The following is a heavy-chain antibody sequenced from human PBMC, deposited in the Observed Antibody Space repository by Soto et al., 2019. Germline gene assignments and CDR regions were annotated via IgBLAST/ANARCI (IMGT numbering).Heavy chain of an antibody. CDR3: ARGALEGPFDY. Sequence: QVQLVESGGGVVQPGRSLRLSCAASGFTFSSYGMHWVRQAPGKGLEWVAVIWYDGSNKYYADSVKGRFTISRDNSKNTLYLQMNSLRAEDTAVYYCARGALEGPFDYWGQGTLVTVSS. CDR1: GFTFSSYG. J-gene: IGHJ4*02. CDR2: IWYDGSNK. V-gene: IGHV3-33*01. D-gene: IGHD3-16*01.